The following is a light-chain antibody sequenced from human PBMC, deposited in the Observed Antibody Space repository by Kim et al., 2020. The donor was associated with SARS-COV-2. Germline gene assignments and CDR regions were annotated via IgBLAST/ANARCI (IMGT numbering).Light chain of an antibody. V-gene: IGLV3-1*01. CDR3: QAWDNNAAV. Sequence: SYELTQPPSVSVSPGQTVTITCSGSNLGDKYAYWYQKKAGQSPVLVIYQHTKRPSGISQRFSGSSSGNTATLTISRAQTMDEADYYCQAWDNNAAVFGGGTRLTFL. CDR2: QHT. J-gene: IGLJ3*02. CDR1: NLGDKY.